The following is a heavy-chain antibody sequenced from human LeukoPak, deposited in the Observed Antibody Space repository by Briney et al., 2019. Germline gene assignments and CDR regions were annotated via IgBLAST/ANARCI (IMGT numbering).Heavy chain of an antibody. J-gene: IGHJ3*02. CDR3: AKRAYFDWFGAFDI. CDR2: IYYSGNT. CDR1: GGSISNYY. V-gene: IGHV4-59*06. D-gene: IGHD3-9*01. Sequence: SSETLSLTCTVSGGSISNYYWSWIRQPPGKGLEWIGYIYYSGNTYYNPSLKSRVTISVDTSTNQFSLKLTSVTAADTAVYYCAKRAYFDWFGAFDIWGQGTMVTVSS.